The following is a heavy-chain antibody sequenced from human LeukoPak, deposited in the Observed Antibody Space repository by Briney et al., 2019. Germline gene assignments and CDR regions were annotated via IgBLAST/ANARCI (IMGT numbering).Heavy chain of an antibody. J-gene: IGHJ4*02. Sequence: GGSLRLSCAASGFTFSGSAMHWVRQASGKGLEWVGRIRSKANSYATAYAASVKGRFTISRDDSKNTAYLQMNSLKTEDTAVYYCTRHASDYYDSSVDNWGQGTLVTVSS. V-gene: IGHV3-73*01. D-gene: IGHD3-22*01. CDR1: GFTFSGSA. CDR3: TRHASDYYDSSVDN. CDR2: IRSKANSYAT.